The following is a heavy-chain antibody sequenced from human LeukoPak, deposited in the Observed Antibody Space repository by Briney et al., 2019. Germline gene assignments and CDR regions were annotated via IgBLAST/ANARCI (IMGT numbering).Heavy chain of an antibody. J-gene: IGHJ4*02. CDR3: ARGASDYDILTGYIPAPFDY. V-gene: IGHV4-34*01. D-gene: IGHD3-9*01. CDR1: GGSFSGYY. CDR2: INHSGST. Sequence: PSETLSLTCAVYGGSFSGYYWSWIRQPPGKGLEWIGEINHSGSTNYNPSLKSRVTISVDTSKNQFSLKLSSVTAADTTVYYCARGASDYDILTGYIPAPFDYWGQGTLVTVSS.